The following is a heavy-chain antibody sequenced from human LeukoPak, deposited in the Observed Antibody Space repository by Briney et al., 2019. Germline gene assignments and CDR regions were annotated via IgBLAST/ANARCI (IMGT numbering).Heavy chain of an antibody. V-gene: IGHV1-18*01. D-gene: IGHD3-9*01. CDR1: GGTFSSYA. CDR2: ISAYNGNT. CDR3: ARGGDGDILTGLVFDY. Sequence: ASVKVSCKASGGTFSSYAISWVRQAPGQGLEWMGWISAYNGNTNYAQKLQGRVTMTTDTSTSTAYMELRSLRSDDTAVYYCARGGDGDILTGLVFDYWGQGTLVTVS. J-gene: IGHJ4*02.